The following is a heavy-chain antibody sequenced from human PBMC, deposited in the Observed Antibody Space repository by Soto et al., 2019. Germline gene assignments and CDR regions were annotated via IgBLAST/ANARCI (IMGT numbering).Heavy chain of an antibody. V-gene: IGHV3-23*01. J-gene: IGHJ6*03. CDR1: GFTFSSYA. CDR3: AKGESEPYYHYYYYMDV. Sequence: EVQMLESGGGLVQPGGALRLSCAASGFTFSSYAMSWVRQAPGKGLEWVSAISGSGGSTYYADSVKGRFTISRDNSKNTQYLEMKSLSAQDTAVYYCAKGESEPYYHYYYYMDVWGKGTTVTVSS. CDR2: ISGSGGST.